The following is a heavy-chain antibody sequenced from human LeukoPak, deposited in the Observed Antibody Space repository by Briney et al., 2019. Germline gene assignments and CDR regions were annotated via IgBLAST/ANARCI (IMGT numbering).Heavy chain of an antibody. J-gene: IGHJ1*01. D-gene: IGHD3-22*01. CDR3: ARAPSEIGGYYPEYFRH. Sequence: GGSLRLSCAASGFTLSSYWMQCVRQAPGKGLVWVSRIKSDGRTNYADSVKGRFTISRDNAKNAVSLQMNSLRAEDTGVYYCARAPSEIGGYYPEYFRHWGQGTLVTVSS. V-gene: IGHV3-74*01. CDR1: GFTLSSYW. CDR2: IKSDGRT.